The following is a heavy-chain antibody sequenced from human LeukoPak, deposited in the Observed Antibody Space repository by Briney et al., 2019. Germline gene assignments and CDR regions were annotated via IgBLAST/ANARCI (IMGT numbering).Heavy chain of an antibody. Sequence: PSETLSLTCTVSGGSISSSSYYWGWIRQPPGKGLEWIGSIYYSGSTYYNPSLKSRVTISVDTSKNQFSLKLSSVTAADTAVYYCARGVFRSWYANWFDPWGQGTLVTVSP. V-gene: IGHV4-39*01. J-gene: IGHJ5*02. CDR3: ARGVFRSWYANWFDP. CDR2: IYYSGST. CDR1: GGSISSSSYY. D-gene: IGHD6-13*01.